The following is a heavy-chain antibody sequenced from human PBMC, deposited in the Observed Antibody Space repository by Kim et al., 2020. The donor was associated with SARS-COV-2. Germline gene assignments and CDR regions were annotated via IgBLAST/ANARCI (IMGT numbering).Heavy chain of an antibody. V-gene: IGHV1-46*01. CDR3: ARDHIAAAGGFDY. CDR2: INPSGGST. D-gene: IGHD6-13*01. J-gene: IGHJ4*02. Sequence: ASVKVSCKASGYTFTTYYIHWVRQAPGQGLEWMGVINPSGGSTSYAQKFQGRVTMTSDTSTSTVYMELSSLRSEDTAVYYCARDHIAAAGGFDYWGQGTLVTVSS. CDR1: GYTFTTYY.